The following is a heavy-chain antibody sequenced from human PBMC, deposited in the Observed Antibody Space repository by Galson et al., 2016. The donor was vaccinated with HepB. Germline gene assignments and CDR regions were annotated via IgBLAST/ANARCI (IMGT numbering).Heavy chain of an antibody. CDR2: VSHDGIHK. CDR3: ARQGVGATMDY. CDR1: GFPFSDYG. Sequence: SLRLSCAASGFPFSDYGMHWVRQAPGKGLEWVSVVSHDGIHKYYTDSVKGRFTTSRDISKNTLYLQLNSLRTEDTAVYYCARQGVGATMDYWGQGTLVTVSS. D-gene: IGHD1-26*01. J-gene: IGHJ4*02. V-gene: IGHV3-30*03.